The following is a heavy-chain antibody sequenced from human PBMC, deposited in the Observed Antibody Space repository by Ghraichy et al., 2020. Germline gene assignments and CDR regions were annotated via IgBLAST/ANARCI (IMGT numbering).Heavy chain of an antibody. Sequence: SETLSLTCAVYGGSFSGYYWSWIRQPPGKGLEWIGEINHSGSTNYNPSLKSRVTISVDTSKNQFSLKLSSVTAADTAVYYCARRSWFGAFWSGYPIDYWGQGTLVTVSS. CDR2: INHSGST. CDR1: GGSFSGYY. J-gene: IGHJ4*02. CDR3: ARRSWFGAFWSGYPIDY. V-gene: IGHV4-34*01. D-gene: IGHD3-3*01.